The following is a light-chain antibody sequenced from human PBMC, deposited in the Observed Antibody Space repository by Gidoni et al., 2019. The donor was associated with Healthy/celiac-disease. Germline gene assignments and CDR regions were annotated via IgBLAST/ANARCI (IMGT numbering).Light chain of an antibody. CDR3: QQRSNWPPLT. CDR1: QSVSSY. CDR2: DAS. J-gene: IGKJ4*01. Sequence: DIVLTQSPATLSLSPGDRATLSCRASQSVSSYLAWYPQKPGQAPRLLIYDASNRATGIPARFSGSGSGTDFTLTISSLEPEDFAVYYCQQRSNWPPLTFGGGTKVEIK. V-gene: IGKV3-11*01.